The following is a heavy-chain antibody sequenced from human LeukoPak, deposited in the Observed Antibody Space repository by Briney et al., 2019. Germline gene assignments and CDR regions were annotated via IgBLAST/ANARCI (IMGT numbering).Heavy chain of an antibody. J-gene: IGHJ4*02. D-gene: IGHD4-23*01. CDR3: AKEIDYGGKRAFDY. CDR2: KRYDGSNK. CDR1: GFTFSSYS. V-gene: IGHV3-30*02. Sequence: PGGSLRLSCAASGFTFSSYSMNWVRQAPGKGLEWVAFKRYDGSNKYYADSVKGRFTISRDNSKNTLYLQMNSLRAEDTAVYYCAKEIDYGGKRAFDYWGQGTLVTVSS.